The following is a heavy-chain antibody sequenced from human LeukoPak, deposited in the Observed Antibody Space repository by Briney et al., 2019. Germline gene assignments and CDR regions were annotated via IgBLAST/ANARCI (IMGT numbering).Heavy chain of an antibody. CDR1: GFTFDDYA. J-gene: IGHJ1*01. CDR2: ISWNSGSI. D-gene: IGHD4-23*01. V-gene: IGHV3-9*01. CDR3: AKDRYGGNSGYFQH. Sequence: GGSLRLSCAAAGFTFDDYAMHWVRQAPGKWLEWVSGISWNSGSIGYADSVKGRFTISRDNAKNSLYLQMNSLRAEDTALYYCAKDRYGGNSGYFQHWGQGTLVTVSS.